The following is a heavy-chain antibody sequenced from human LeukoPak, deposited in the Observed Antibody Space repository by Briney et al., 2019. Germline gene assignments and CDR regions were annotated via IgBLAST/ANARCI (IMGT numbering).Heavy chain of an antibody. CDR1: GFTFSSSW. D-gene: IGHD6-6*01. Sequence: GGSLRLSCAASGFTFSSSWMSWVRQATGKGLEWVANIKQDGSEKYYLGSVKGRFTISRDNAKSSLYLEMDSLRAEDTAVYYCARDGPYSSSATHPPWGQGTLVTVST. V-gene: IGHV3-7*03. J-gene: IGHJ5*02. CDR2: IKQDGSEK. CDR3: ARDGPYSSSATHPP.